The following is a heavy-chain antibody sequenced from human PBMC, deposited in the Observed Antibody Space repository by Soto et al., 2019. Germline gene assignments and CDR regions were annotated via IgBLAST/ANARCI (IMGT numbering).Heavy chain of an antibody. Sequence: SETLSLTCTVSGGSVSSGSYYWSWIRQPPGKGLEWIGYIYYSGSTNYNPSLKSRVTISVDTSKNQFSLKLSSVTAADTAVYYCARGPDVYDLLTGYDYWGQGTLVTVSS. D-gene: IGHD3-9*01. CDR2: IYYSGST. CDR3: ARGPDVYDLLTGYDY. V-gene: IGHV4-61*01. CDR1: GGSVSSGSYY. J-gene: IGHJ4*02.